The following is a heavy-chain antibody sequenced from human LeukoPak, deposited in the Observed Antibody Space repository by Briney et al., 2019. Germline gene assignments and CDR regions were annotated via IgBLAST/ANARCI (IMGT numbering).Heavy chain of an antibody. CDR3: ARDRPVKRANFLYNSTWDGGLSPGFDF. D-gene: IGHD6-13*01. J-gene: IGHJ4*02. CDR2: IYYSGST. V-gene: IGHV4-59*12. CDR1: GGSISSYY. Sequence: PSETLSLTCTVSGGSISSYYWSWIRQPPGKGLEWIGYIYYSGSTSYNPSLKSRVIMSVDTSKNQFSLKLSSVTAADTAVYYCARDRPVKRANFLYNSTWDGGLSPGFDFWGQGTLVTVSS.